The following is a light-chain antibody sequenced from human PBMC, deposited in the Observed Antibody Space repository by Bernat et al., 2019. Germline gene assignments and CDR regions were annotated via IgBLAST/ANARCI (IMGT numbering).Light chain of an antibody. CDR2: EVS. Sequence: QSALTQPASVSGSPGQSITISCTGTSSDVGSYNLVSWYQQHPGKAPKRMIYEVSKRPSGVSNRFSGSKSGNTASLTISGLQAEDEADYYCCSYAGSSFWVFGGGTKLTVL. V-gene: IGLV2-23*02. J-gene: IGLJ3*02. CDR1: SSDVGSYNL. CDR3: CSYAGSSFWV.